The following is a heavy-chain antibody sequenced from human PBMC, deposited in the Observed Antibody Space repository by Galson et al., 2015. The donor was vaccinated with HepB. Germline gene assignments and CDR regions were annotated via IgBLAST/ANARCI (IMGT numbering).Heavy chain of an antibody. Sequence: LRLSCAGPGFIFSRYVMSWVCQGPGEGLEWVSGISGSSGSTYYADSVKGRFTISRDNSKNTLYLQMSCLRAEDTAVYYCAKDLLTTVVTGWYLDLWGRGTLVTVSS. CDR2: ISGSSGST. CDR1: GFIFSRYV. CDR3: AKDLLTTVVTGWYLDL. J-gene: IGHJ2*01. D-gene: IGHD4-23*01. V-gene: IGHV3-23*01.